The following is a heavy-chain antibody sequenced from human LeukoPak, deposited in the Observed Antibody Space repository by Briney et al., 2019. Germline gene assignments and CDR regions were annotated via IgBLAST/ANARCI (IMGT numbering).Heavy chain of an antibody. Sequence: PSETLSLTCTVSGGSISSYYWSWIRQPPGKGLEWIGHIHYSGRTNYNPSLKSRVTISVDTSKNQFSLKLSSVTAADTAVYYCARGGYDILTGPIDYWGQGTLVTVSS. CDR3: ARGGYDILTGPIDY. CDR2: IHYSGRT. V-gene: IGHV4-59*01. J-gene: IGHJ4*02. CDR1: GGSISSYY. D-gene: IGHD3-9*01.